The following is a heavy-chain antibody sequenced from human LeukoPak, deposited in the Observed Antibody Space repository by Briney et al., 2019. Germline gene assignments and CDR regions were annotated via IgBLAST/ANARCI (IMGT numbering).Heavy chain of an antibody. Sequence: PSETLSLTCAASGASITNYYWNWIRQPPGKGLEWIAYISNSGSIDYNPSLRSRVTISLDTSKNQFSLRLSSVTAADTAVYFCARDRQQQLVFDYWGRGTLVTVSS. CDR3: ARDRQQQLVFDY. CDR1: GASITNYY. D-gene: IGHD6-13*01. V-gene: IGHV4-59*01. CDR2: ISNSGSI. J-gene: IGHJ4*02.